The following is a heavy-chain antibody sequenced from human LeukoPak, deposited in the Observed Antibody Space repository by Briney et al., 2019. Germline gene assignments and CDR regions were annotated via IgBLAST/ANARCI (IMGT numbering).Heavy chain of an antibody. V-gene: IGHV3-23*01. D-gene: IGHD3-22*01. J-gene: IGHJ4*02. Sequence: GGSLRLSCAASGFTFSSYAMSWVRQAPGEGLEWVSAISGSGGSTYYADSVEGRFTISRDNSKNTLYLQMNSLRAEDTAVYYCARYYYDSSGYYSNYFDYWGQGTLVTVSS. CDR1: GFTFSSYA. CDR3: ARYYYDSSGYYSNYFDY. CDR2: ISGSGGST.